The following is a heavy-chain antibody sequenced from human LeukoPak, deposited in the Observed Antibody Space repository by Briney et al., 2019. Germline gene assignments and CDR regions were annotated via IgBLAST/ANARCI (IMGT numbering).Heavy chain of an antibody. V-gene: IGHV3-21*01. Sequence: PGGSLRLSCAASGFTFSTYGMDWVRQAPGRGLEWVSSISSSTTYMYYADSVKGRFSISRDNAKSTLYLQMSSLRAEDTAVYYCARGPGSSGGAYVGDYWGPGTLVTVSS. D-gene: IGHD3-22*01. CDR2: ISSSTTYM. J-gene: IGHJ4*01. CDR1: GFTFSTYG. CDR3: ARGPGSSGGAYVGDY.